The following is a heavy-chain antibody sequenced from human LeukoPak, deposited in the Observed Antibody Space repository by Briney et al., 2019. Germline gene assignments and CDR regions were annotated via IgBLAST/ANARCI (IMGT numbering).Heavy chain of an antibody. J-gene: IGHJ6*03. CDR2: ITSSGRII. V-gene: IGHV3-48*03. CDR1: GFTFSSYE. D-gene: IGHD2-8*02. CDR3: ARVIVGGVDYYYYYMDV. Sequence: GGSLRLSCAASGFTFSSYEMNWVRQAPGKGLEWVAYITSSGRIIYYADSVKGRFTISRDNAKNSLYLQLNSLRAEDTAVYYCARVIVGGVDYYYYYMDVWGKGTTVTVSS.